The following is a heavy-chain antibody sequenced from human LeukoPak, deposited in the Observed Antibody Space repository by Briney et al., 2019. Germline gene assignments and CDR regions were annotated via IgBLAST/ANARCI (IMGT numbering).Heavy chain of an antibody. CDR1: GFTFNNYA. D-gene: IGHD2-2*01. J-gene: IGHJ3*02. V-gene: IGHV3-23*01. Sequence: GGSLRLSCAASGFTFNNYAMSWVRQSPGKGLEWVSFIGGSGGGSYYADSVKGRFTISRDNSKNTLYVQMNSLRAEDTAVYYCEREGCRRDTSCYRGAFDIWGQGTMVTVSS. CDR3: EREGCRRDTSCYRGAFDI. CDR2: IGGSGGGS.